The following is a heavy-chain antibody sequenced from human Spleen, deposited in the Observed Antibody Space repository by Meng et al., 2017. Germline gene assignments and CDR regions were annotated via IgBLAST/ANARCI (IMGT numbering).Heavy chain of an antibody. V-gene: IGHV4-34*01. CDR3: ARGPTTMAHDFDY. J-gene: IGHJ4*02. CDR1: GVSLSNTS. D-gene: IGHD4-11*01. Sequence: QVQRSRGGHCWFNLSDTCTLTCFVSGVSLSNTSGSWIRQPPGKGLEWIGEINHSGSTNYNPSLESRATISVDTSQNNLSLKLSSVTAADSAVYYCARGPTTMAHDFDYWGQGTLVTVSS. CDR2: INHSGST.